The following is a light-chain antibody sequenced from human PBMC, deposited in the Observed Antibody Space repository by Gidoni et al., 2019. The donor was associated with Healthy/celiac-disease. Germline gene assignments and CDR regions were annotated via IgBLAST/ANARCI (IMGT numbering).Light chain of an antibody. CDR3: QQLNSYPRGFT. V-gene: IGKV1-9*01. CDR1: QGISSY. Sequence: DIQLTQSPSFLSASVGDRVTITCRASQGISSYLAWYQQKPGKAPKLLIYAASTLQSGVPSRFSGSGSGTEFTLTISSLQPEDFATYYCQQLNSYPRGFTFGPGTKSGYQT. CDR2: AAS. J-gene: IGKJ3*01.